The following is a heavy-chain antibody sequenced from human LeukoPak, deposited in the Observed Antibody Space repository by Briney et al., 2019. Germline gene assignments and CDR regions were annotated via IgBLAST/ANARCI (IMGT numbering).Heavy chain of an antibody. CDR1: GYTFTSYD. D-gene: IGHD2-15*01. CDR3: ARDDCSGGSCYSNFDY. Sequence: ASVKVSCKASGYTFTSYDINWVRQATGQGLEWMGGIIPIFGTANYAQKFQGRVTITTDESTSTAYMELSSLRSEDTAVYYCARDDCSGGSCYSNFDYWGQGTLVTVSS. CDR2: IIPIFGTA. V-gene: IGHV1-69*05. J-gene: IGHJ4*02.